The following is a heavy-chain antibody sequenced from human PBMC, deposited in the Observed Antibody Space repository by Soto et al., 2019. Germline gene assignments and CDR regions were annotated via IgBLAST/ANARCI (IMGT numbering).Heavy chain of an antibody. V-gene: IGHV1-69*08. CDR3: VRDSPIGSTYSGYDGIDY. CDR1: GVTFTNDI. CDR2: IIPLLDIA. J-gene: IGHJ4*02. D-gene: IGHD5-12*01. Sequence: QVQLVQSGAEVKKPGSSVKVSCKASGVTFTNDIITWVRQAPGQGLEWMGRIIPLLDIANYAQKFQGRVTITADKSTSTAYMELNSLRSEDTAVYYCVRDSPIGSTYSGYDGIDYWGQGPLVTVSS.